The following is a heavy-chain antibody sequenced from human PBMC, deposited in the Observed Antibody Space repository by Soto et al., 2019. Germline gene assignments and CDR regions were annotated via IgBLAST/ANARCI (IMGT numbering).Heavy chain of an antibody. D-gene: IGHD2-15*01. Sequence: SETLSLTCAVYGGSFSGYYWSWIRQPPGKGLEWIGEINHSGSTNYNPSRKSRVTIAVDTSKNQLALKLGSVTAADTAVYYCARLYSPGYYYHGMDVWGQGTTVTVSS. CDR3: ARLYSPGYYYHGMDV. CDR1: GGSFSGYY. J-gene: IGHJ6*02. CDR2: INHSGST. V-gene: IGHV4-34*01.